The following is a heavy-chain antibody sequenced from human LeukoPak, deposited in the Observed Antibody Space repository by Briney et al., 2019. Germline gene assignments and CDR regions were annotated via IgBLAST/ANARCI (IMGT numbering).Heavy chain of an antibody. CDR2: IKQDGSDK. CDR1: GFTFSSYW. Sequence: AGGSLRLSCAASGFTFSSYWMSWIRQAPGKGLEWVANIKQDGSDKYYVDSVRGRFTISKDNAKNSLYLQMNSLRAEDTAVYYCAREGTGTFDYWGQGTLVTVSS. J-gene: IGHJ4*02. V-gene: IGHV3-7*01. D-gene: IGHD1-1*01. CDR3: AREGTGTFDY.